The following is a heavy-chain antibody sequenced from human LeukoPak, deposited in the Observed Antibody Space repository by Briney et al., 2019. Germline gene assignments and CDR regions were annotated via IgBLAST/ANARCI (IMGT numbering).Heavy chain of an antibody. D-gene: IGHD2-2*03. CDR3: ARASWISTADAVC. Sequence: GGSLRLSCAASGFTFDDYGMSSVRQAPGKGLEWVSGINWNGGSTGYADSVKGRFTISRDDSRNTVYLQLNNLRVEDTAIYYCARASWISTADAVCWGQGTQVTVSS. J-gene: IGHJ4*02. V-gene: IGHV3-20*04. CDR1: GFTFDDYG. CDR2: INWNGGST.